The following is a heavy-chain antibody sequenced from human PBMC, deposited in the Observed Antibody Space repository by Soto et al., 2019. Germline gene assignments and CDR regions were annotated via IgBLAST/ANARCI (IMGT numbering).Heavy chain of an antibody. CDR3: GKASSSNSWSPIDY. J-gene: IGHJ4*02. V-gene: IGHV3-9*01. Sequence: GGSLRLSCVASGFTFDEYAMHWVRQIPGKGLQWVSGISWSTSSIGYGASLRGRFLISRDNANNSLYLQMNDLRPEDTALYYCGKASSSNSWSPIDYWGQGTMVTVS. CDR1: GFTFDEYA. CDR2: ISWSTSSI. D-gene: IGHD3-3*01.